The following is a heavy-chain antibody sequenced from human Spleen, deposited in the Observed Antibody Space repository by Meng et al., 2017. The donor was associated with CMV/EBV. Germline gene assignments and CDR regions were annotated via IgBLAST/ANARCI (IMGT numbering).Heavy chain of an antibody. CDR1: GYTFTAYY. CDR2: INPNSGGT. V-gene: IGHV1-2*02. CDR3: ARLAAAGRSGFNYYYGMDV. Sequence: ASVKVSCKASGYTFTAYYTHWVRQVPGQGLEWMGWINPNSGGTNYAQKFQGRVTMTRDTSISTAYMELSRLRSDDTAVYYCARLAAAGRSGFNYYYGMDVWGQGTTVTVSS. J-gene: IGHJ6*02. D-gene: IGHD6-13*01.